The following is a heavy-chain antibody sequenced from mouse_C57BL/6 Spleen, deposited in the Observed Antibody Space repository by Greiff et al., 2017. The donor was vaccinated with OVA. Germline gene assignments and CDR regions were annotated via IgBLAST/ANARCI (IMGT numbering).Heavy chain of an antibody. CDR3: ARDGGAY. J-gene: IGHJ3*01. CDR1: GYSITSGYY. CDR2: ISYDGSN. V-gene: IGHV3-6*01. Sequence: EVQRVESGPGLVKPSQSLSLTCSVTGYSITSGYYWNWIRQFPGNKLEWMGYISYDGSNNYNPSLKNRISLTRDTSKNQFFLKLNSVTTEDTATYYCARDGGAYWGQGTLVTVSA.